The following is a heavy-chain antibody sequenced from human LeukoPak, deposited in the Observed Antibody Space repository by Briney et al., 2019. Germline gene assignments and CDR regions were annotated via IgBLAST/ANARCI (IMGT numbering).Heavy chain of an antibody. CDR1: GGSISSYY. V-gene: IGHV4-59*08. CDR3: ARLAVAGGGTFDY. Sequence: EPSETLSLTCTVSGGSISSYYWSWIRQPPGKGLEWIGYIYYSGSTNYNPSLKSRVTISVDTSKNQFSLKLSSVTAADTAVYYCARLAVAGGGTFDYWGQGTLVTVSS. D-gene: IGHD6-19*01. CDR2: IYYSGST. J-gene: IGHJ4*02.